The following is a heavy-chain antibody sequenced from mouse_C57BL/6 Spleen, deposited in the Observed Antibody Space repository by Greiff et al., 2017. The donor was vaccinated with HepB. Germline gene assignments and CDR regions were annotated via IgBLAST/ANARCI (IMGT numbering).Heavy chain of an antibody. CDR2: IDPADSYT. CDR3: ARWLLRYYAMDY. J-gene: IGHJ4*01. V-gene: IGHV1-50*01. D-gene: IGHD2-3*01. CDR1: GYTFTSYW. Sequence: QVQLRQPGAELVKPGASVKLSCKASGYTFTSYWMQWVNQRPGQGLEWIGEIDPADSYTNYNHKFKGKATLTVDTSSSTAYMQLSSLTSEDSAVYYCARWLLRYYAMDYWGQGTSVTVSS.